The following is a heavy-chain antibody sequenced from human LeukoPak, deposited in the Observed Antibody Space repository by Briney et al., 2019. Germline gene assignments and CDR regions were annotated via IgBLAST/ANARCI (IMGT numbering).Heavy chain of an antibody. J-gene: IGHJ4*02. CDR3: ARHADTPDYFDY. D-gene: IGHD2-2*02. V-gene: IGHV4-59*08. Sequence: PSETLSLTCTVSGGSISSYYWSWIRQPPGKGLEWIGYIYYSGSTNYSPSLKSRVTISVDTSKNQFSLKLSSVTAADTAVYYCARHADTPDYFDYWGQGTLVTVSS. CDR1: GGSISSYY. CDR2: IYYSGST.